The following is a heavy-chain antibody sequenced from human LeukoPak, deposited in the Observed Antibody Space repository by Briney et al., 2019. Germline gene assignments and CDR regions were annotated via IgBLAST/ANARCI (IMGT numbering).Heavy chain of an antibody. V-gene: IGHV4-59*08. Sequence: PSETLSLTCTVSGGSISNFYWSWIRQPPGKGLEWIGYVSDSGIISYNPSLKSRVTISIYTSKNQFSLKLSSVTAADTAVYYCARHLPSTTGRSYFDYWGQGTLVTVSS. CDR2: VSDSGII. CDR1: GGSISNFY. J-gene: IGHJ4*02. D-gene: IGHD1-1*01. CDR3: ARHLPSTTGRSYFDY.